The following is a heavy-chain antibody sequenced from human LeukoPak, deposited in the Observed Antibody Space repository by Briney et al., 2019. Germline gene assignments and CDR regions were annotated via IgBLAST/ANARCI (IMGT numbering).Heavy chain of an antibody. J-gene: IGHJ4*02. Sequence: ASVKVSCKASGYTFTGYYMHWVRQAPGQGPEWMGWINPKSGGTDYAQKFQGRVTMTRDTSISTVYMELSSLRSDDTAVFYCARAPHTFSAPPDYWGQGTLVTVSS. D-gene: IGHD2/OR15-2a*01. CDR2: INPKSGGT. CDR3: ARAPHTFSAPPDY. CDR1: GYTFTGYY. V-gene: IGHV1-2*02.